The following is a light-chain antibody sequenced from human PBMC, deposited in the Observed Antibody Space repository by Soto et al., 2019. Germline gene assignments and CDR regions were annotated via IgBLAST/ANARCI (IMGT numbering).Light chain of an antibody. CDR1: SSDVGNYNY. Sequence: QSALTQPASVSGSPGQSITICCTGTSSDVGNYNYVSWYQQHPGKAPKLIIYEVTNRPSGVSNRFSGSKSGNTASLTISGLHAEDEADYYCSSYTTSTTVVFGGGTKLTVL. CDR2: EVT. V-gene: IGLV2-14*01. J-gene: IGLJ2*01. CDR3: SSYTTSTTVV.